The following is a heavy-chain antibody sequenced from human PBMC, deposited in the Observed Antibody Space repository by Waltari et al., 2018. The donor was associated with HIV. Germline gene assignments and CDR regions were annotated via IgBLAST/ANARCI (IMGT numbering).Heavy chain of an antibody. CDR2: IAVSSAYT. CDR1: GFTFSDSY. CDR3: ARVARGLRQGTFDI. D-gene: IGHD4-17*01. J-gene: IGHJ3*02. Sequence: QVHLVESGGHLVKPGGSLRLSCVASGFTFSDSYMTWIRQAPGKRLEGVSYIAVSSAYTNYGDSVKGRFTMSRDDAKKSLFLQMNSLRPEDTAVYYCARVARGLRQGTFDIWGQGTMVTVSS. V-gene: IGHV3-11*05.